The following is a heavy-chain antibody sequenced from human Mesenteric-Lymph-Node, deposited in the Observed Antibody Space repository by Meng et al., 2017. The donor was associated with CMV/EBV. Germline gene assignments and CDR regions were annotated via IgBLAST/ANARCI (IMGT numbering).Heavy chain of an antibody. Sequence: ASVKVSCKASGYTFTGYYMHWVRQAPGQGLEWMGWISAYNGDTNHVQWLQDRVTMTTDTSTSTAFMELRSLRSDDTAVYYCARDRRPSIAAAGGYYGMDVWGQGTTVTVSS. CDR3: ARDRRPSIAAAGGYYGMDV. V-gene: IGHV1-18*04. D-gene: IGHD6-13*01. CDR1: GYTFTGYY. J-gene: IGHJ6*02. CDR2: ISAYNGDT.